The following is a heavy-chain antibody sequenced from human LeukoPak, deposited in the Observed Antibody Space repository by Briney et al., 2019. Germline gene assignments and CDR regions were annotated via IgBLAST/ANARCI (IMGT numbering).Heavy chain of an antibody. CDR3: ARDGSTYYDFWSGYYTGFSFDY. J-gene: IGHJ4*02. CDR1: GFTFSDYY. D-gene: IGHD3-3*01. V-gene: IGHV3-11*01. Sequence: GGSLRLSCAASGFTFSDYYMSWIRQAPGKGLEWVSYISSSGSTIYYADSVKGRSTISRDNAKNSLYLQMNSLRAEDTAVYYCARDGSTYYDFWSGYYTGFSFDYWGQGTLVTVSS. CDR2: ISSSGSTI.